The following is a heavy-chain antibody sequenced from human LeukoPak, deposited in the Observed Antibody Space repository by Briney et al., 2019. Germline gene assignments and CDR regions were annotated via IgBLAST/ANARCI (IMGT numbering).Heavy chain of an antibody. Sequence: PGGSLRLSCAASGFTFSTYAMSWVRQAPGKGLEWVSSISGTDGRTHYADSVKGRFTISRDNSKNTLYLQMNSLRAEDTAVYHCAKGSPHPWYFDVWGRGTLVTVSS. CDR2: ISGTDGRT. V-gene: IGHV3-23*01. J-gene: IGHJ2*01. CDR3: AKGSPHPWYFDV. D-gene: IGHD3-10*01. CDR1: GFTFSTYA.